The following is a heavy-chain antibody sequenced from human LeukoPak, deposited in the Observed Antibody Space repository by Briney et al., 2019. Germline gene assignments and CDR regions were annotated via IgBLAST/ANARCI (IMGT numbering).Heavy chain of an antibody. J-gene: IGHJ4*02. CDR3: AKEARYYDFWSGYYSPYFDY. D-gene: IGHD3-3*01. CDR1: GFTFSSYW. Sequence: PGGSLRLSCAGSGFTFSSYWMHWVRQAPGKGLVWVSRISGDGSSTTYADSVKGRFTISRDNAKNTLYLQMNSLRTEDTALYYCAKEARYYDFWSGYYSPYFDYWGQGTLVTVSS. V-gene: IGHV3-74*01. CDR2: ISGDGSST.